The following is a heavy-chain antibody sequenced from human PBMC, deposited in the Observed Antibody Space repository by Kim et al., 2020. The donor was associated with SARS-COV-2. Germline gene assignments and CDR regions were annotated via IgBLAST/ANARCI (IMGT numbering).Heavy chain of an antibody. D-gene: IGHD5-12*01. V-gene: IGHV3-43*02. Sequence: GGSLRLSCAASGFTFGDYAMHWVRQSPGKGLEWVSLISGDGGTTFYADSMKGRFTISRDNSKNSLYLQINRLRTEDTALYYCAKIRGERLRDAFDYWGQGTLVTVSS. CDR3: AKIRGERLRDAFDY. J-gene: IGHJ4*02. CDR1: GFTFGDYA. CDR2: ISGDGGTT.